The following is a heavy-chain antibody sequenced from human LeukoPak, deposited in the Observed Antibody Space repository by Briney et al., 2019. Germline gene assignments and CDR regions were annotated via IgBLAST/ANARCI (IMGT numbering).Heavy chain of an antibody. V-gene: IGHV1-46*01. CDR3: AREEYGGYFDY. J-gene: IGHJ4*02. Sequence: ASVKVSCKASGYTFTNYYMHWVRQAPGQGLEWMGLINPTGTGTNYAQKFRGRVTMTRDTSTTTVYMELSSPTSEDTAVYYCAREEYGGYFDYWGQGTLVTVSS. CDR2: INPTGTGT. CDR1: GYTFTNYY. D-gene: IGHD2-21*01.